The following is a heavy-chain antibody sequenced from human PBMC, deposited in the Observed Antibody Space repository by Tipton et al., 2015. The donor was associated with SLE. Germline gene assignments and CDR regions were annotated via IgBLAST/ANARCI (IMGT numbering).Heavy chain of an antibody. CDR2: IFYSGST. V-gene: IGHV4-59*12. Sequence: TLSLTCTVSGGSISSYYWSWIRQSPGKGLEWIGYIFYSGSTNYNPSLKSRINISVDTSKNQFSLKLSSVTAADTAVYYCARAVGDTSGYLDYWGLGTLVTVSS. D-gene: IGHD3-22*01. CDR1: GGSISSYY. CDR3: ARAVGDTSGYLDY. J-gene: IGHJ4*02.